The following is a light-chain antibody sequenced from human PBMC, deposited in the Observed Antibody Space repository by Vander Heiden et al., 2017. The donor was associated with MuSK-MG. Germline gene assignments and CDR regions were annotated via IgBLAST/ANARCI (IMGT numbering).Light chain of an antibody. CDR2: GNS. V-gene: IGLV1-40*01. CDR1: SSNIGAGYE. Sequence: QSVLTQPPSVSGAPGQRVPISCTGSSSNIGAGYEVHWYQQLPVTAPNLLIYGNSNRPSGVPDRFSGSKSGTSASLAITGLQAEDEADYYCQSYDSSLSGYVFGTGTKVTVL. J-gene: IGLJ1*01. CDR3: QSYDSSLSGYV.